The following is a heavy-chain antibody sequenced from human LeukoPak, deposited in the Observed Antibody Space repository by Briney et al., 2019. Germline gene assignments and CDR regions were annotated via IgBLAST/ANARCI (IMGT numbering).Heavy chain of an antibody. CDR1: GFTFSSYS. CDR2: ISSSSSYI. Sequence: PGGSLRLSCAASGFTFSSYSMNWVRQAPGKGLEWVSSISSSSSYIYYADSVKGRFTISRDNAKNSLYLQMNNLRAEDTAVYYCARVGSSGWYGYYYYYYYMDVWGKGTTVTVSS. D-gene: IGHD6-19*01. CDR3: ARVGSSGWYGYYYYYYYMDV. V-gene: IGHV3-21*01. J-gene: IGHJ6*03.